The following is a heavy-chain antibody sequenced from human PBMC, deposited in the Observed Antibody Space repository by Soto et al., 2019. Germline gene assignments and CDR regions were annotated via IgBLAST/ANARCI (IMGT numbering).Heavy chain of an antibody. CDR2: VNPDGSTT. CDR3: AKVASGSYDWFDP. V-gene: IGHV3-74*01. Sequence: EVQLVESGGGLVQPGGSLRLSCAASKFSFSGYWMHWVRQAPGKGLMWVSRVNPDGSTTTYAESVKGRFTISRDNAKNTVFLQINSLRADDTAVYYCAKVASGSYDWFDPWGQGTLVTVSS. CDR1: KFSFSGYW. J-gene: IGHJ5*02. D-gene: IGHD1-26*01.